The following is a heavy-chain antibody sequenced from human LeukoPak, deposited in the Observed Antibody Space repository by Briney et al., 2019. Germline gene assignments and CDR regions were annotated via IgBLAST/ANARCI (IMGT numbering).Heavy chain of an antibody. D-gene: IGHD3-22*01. Sequence: GGSLRLSCAASGFTFSYYSMSWVRQAPGKGLEWVSGITGSAGSTHYADSVKGRFTISRDNTKNTLYLQMNSLRAEDTAIYYCAKSSYYDSSGYYREYYFDYWGQGTLVTVSS. CDR1: GFTFSYYS. CDR3: AKSSYYDSSGYYREYYFDY. J-gene: IGHJ4*02. V-gene: IGHV3-23*01. CDR2: ITGSAGST.